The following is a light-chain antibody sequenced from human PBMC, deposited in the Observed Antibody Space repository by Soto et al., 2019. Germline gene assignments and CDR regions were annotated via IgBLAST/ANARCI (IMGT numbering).Light chain of an antibody. J-gene: IGKJ3*01. V-gene: IGKV1-5*03. CDR2: KAS. Sequence: DIQMTQSPSTLSASVGDRVTITCRASQSISSWLAWYHQKPGKAPKLLIYKASSLESGVPSRFSGSGSGTEFTLTISSLQPDDLATYYCQQYNSSPFTFGPGTKVDS. CDR1: QSISSW. CDR3: QQYNSSPFT.